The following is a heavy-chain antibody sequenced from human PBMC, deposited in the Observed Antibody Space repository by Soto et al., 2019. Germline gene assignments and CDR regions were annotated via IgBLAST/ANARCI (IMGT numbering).Heavy chain of an antibody. Sequence: ASVKVSCKASGYTFTSYGISWVRQAPGQGLEWMGWISAYNGNTNYAQKLQGRVTMTTDTSTSTAYMELRSLRSDDTAVYYCARGRRSGSYGSPYYFDYWGQGTLVTVSS. CDR1: GYTFTSYG. J-gene: IGHJ4*02. V-gene: IGHV1-18*01. CDR3: ARGRRSGSYGSPYYFDY. CDR2: ISAYNGNT. D-gene: IGHD1-26*01.